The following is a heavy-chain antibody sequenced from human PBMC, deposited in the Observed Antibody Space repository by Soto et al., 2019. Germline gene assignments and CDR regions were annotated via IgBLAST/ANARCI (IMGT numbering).Heavy chain of an antibody. CDR1: GGTFRSYA. J-gene: IGHJ4*02. CDR3: ASWGLNYYDSSGYYDY. V-gene: IGHV1-69*06. Sequence: SVKVSCKACGGTFRSYAISWVRQAPGQGLAWMGGIIPILGTAHCAQKFQGRVTITADKSTRAADMELSSLRSEDTAVYCCASWGLNYYDSSGYYDYWGQGTLVTV. D-gene: IGHD3-22*01. CDR2: IIPILGTA.